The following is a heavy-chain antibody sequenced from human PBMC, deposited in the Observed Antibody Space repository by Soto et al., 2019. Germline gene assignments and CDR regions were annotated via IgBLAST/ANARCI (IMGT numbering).Heavy chain of an antibody. D-gene: IGHD2-15*01. V-gene: IGHV4-30-4*01. CDR2: ISYSGSA. CDR3: ATMGTPATGLSYFDY. Sequence: QVQLQESGPGLVKPSQTLSLTCTVSGGSISSGNYYWSWIRQPPGKGLGWIGFISYSGSAHYNPSLQSRVTTPXAXSXHQFSLTLSFVTAADTAVYYCATMGTPATGLSYFDYWGQGTLVTVSS. CDR1: GGSISSGNYY. J-gene: IGHJ4*02.